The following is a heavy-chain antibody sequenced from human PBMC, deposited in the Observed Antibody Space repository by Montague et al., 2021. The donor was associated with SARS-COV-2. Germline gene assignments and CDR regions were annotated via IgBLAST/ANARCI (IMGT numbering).Heavy chain of an antibody. D-gene: IGHD6-13*01. Sequence: CPISGDSVSSNSATWNWIRQSPSRDLEWLGRTYYRSMWKSDYARXVKSRIAINPDTSKNQFSLRLSSVTPEDTALYYCVRGIEAAGPYDYWGQGTLVTVSS. CDR2: TYYRSMWKS. J-gene: IGHJ4*02. CDR3: VRGIEAAGPYDY. CDR1: GDSVSSNSAT. V-gene: IGHV6-1*01.